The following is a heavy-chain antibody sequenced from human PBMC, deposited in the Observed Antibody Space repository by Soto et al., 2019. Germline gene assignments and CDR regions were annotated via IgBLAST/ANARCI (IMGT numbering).Heavy chain of an antibody. V-gene: IGHV4-31*03. CDR1: GGSISSGGYY. CDR3: ARTLRIFGVVSWFDP. Sequence: LSLTCTVSGGSISSGGYYWSWIRQHPGKGLEWIGYIYYSGSTYYNPSLKSRVTISVDTSKNQFSLKLSSVTAADAAVYYCARTLRIFGVVSWFDPWGQGTLVTVSS. J-gene: IGHJ5*02. D-gene: IGHD3-3*01. CDR2: IYYSGST.